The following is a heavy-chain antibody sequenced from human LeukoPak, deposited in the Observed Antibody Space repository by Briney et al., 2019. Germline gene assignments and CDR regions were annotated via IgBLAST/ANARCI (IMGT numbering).Heavy chain of an antibody. Sequence: GGSLRLSCAASEFTVSTNYMNWVRQAPGKGLEWVSAISGSGGSTYYADSVKGRFTISRDNSKNTLYLQMNSLRAEDTAVYYCAKVPYCSSTSCYTDYYYYYMDVWGKGTTVTVSS. D-gene: IGHD2-2*02. CDR2: ISGSGGST. V-gene: IGHV3-23*01. J-gene: IGHJ6*03. CDR1: EFTVSTNY. CDR3: AKVPYCSSTSCYTDYYYYYMDV.